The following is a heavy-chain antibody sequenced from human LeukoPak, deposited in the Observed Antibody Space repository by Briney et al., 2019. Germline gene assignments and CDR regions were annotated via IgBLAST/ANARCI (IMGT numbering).Heavy chain of an antibody. CDR3: ARDYGGYYGSGSYYSDFDY. J-gene: IGHJ4*02. V-gene: IGHV1-69*13. Sequence: SVKVSCKASGGTFSSYAISWVRQAPGQGLEWMGGIIPIFGTANYAQKFQGRVTITADESTSTAYMELSSLRSDDTAVYYCARDYGGYYGSGSYYSDFDYWGQGTLVTVSS. CDR2: IIPIFGTA. CDR1: GGTFSSYA. D-gene: IGHD3-10*01.